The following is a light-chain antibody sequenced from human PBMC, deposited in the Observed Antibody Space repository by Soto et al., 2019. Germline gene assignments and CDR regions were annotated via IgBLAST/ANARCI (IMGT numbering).Light chain of an antibody. J-gene: IGKJ3*01. CDR3: QQYFSTPFT. Sequence: DVVMTQSPDSLAVSLGERATINCKSSQSVLYSSNNNNYLAWYQQKPGQPPKLLIYWASTRESGVPDRFSGSASGTDITLTISSLQAEDAAVYHCQQYFSTPFTFGPGNKVDI. CDR1: QSVLYSSNNNNY. V-gene: IGKV4-1*01. CDR2: WAS.